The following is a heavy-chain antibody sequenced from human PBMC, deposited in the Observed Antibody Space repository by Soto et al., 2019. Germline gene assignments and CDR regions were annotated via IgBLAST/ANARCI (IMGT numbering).Heavy chain of an antibody. V-gene: IGHV1-18*01. CDR2: ISAYNGNT. CDR1: GYTFTSYG. J-gene: IGHJ5*02. CDR3: ARDERPITILGPNWFDP. Sequence: QVQLVQSGAEVKKPGASVKVSCKASGYTFTSYGISWVRQAPGQGLEWMGWISAYNGNTNYAQKLQGRVTMTTDTSTSTAYMELRSLRSDDTAVYYCARDERPITILGPNWFDPWGQGTLVTVSS. D-gene: IGHD3-3*01.